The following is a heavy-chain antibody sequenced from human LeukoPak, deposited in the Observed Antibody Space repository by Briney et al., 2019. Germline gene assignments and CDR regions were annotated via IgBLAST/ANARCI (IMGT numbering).Heavy chain of an antibody. V-gene: IGHV4-38-2*02. CDR1: GYSISSGYF. Sequence: PSETLSLTCTVSGYSISSGYFWGWIRQPPGKGLEWIGEINHSGSTNYNPSLNSRVTTSEDTSKNQFSLKLSSVTAADTAVYFCARAFLGRSGSVYFYYMDVWGKGTTVTVSS. J-gene: IGHJ6*03. D-gene: IGHD3-3*01. CDR2: INHSGST. CDR3: ARAFLGRSGSVYFYYMDV.